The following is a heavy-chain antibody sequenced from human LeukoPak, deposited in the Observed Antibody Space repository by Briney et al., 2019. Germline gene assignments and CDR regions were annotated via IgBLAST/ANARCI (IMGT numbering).Heavy chain of an antibody. Sequence: PSETLSLTCTVSGGSISSYYWSWIRQPPGKGLEWIGYIYYSGSTNYNPSLKSRVTISVDTSKNQFSLKLSSVTAADTAVYYCARVTTTTVTTGFDYWGQGTLVTVSS. V-gene: IGHV4-59*08. CDR1: GGSISSYY. CDR3: ARVTTTTVTTGFDY. J-gene: IGHJ4*02. CDR2: IYYSGST. D-gene: IGHD4-17*01.